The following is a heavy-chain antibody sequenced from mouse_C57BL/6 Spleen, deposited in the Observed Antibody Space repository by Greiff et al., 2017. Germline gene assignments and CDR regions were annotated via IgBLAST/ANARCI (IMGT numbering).Heavy chain of an antibody. Sequence: EVKLMESEGGLVQPGSSMKLSCTASGFTFSDYYMAWVRQVPEKGLEWVANINYDGSSTYYLDSLKSRFIISRDNAKNILYLQMSSLKSEDTATYYCARESRLRLDYWGQGTTLTVSS. D-gene: IGHD2-4*01. V-gene: IGHV5-16*01. CDR2: INYDGSST. CDR1: GFTFSDYY. J-gene: IGHJ2*01. CDR3: ARESRLRLDY.